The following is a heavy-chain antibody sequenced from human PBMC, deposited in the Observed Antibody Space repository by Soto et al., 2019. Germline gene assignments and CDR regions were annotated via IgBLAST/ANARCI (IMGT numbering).Heavy chain of an antibody. V-gene: IGHV4-4*02. D-gene: IGHD3-10*01. CDR2: IYHSGST. CDR1: GGSISSSNP. Sequence: PSETRSLTCAVSGGSISSSNPWSWVRQPPGKGLEWTGAIYHSGSTNYNPSLRSRVTISVDKSKNQFSLKLSSVSAADTAGYYCARGQNYYGSGSYHYYYYGMDVWGQGTTVTVSS. CDR3: ARGQNYYGSGSYHYYYYGMDV. J-gene: IGHJ6*02.